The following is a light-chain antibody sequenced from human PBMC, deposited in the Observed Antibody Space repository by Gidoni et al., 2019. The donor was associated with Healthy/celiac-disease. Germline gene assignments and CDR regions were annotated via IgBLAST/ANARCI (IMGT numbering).Light chain of an antibody. CDR3: QQSNSTPYT. CDR2: AAS. CDR1: QSISSY. J-gene: IGKJ2*01. V-gene: IGKV1-39*01. Sequence: DIQMTQSPSSLSASVGDRVTITCRESQSISSYLNWYQQKPGKAPKLLFYAASSLQSGVPSRFSGRGSGTDFTLTISSLQPEDFTNYYCQQSNSTPYTFGQGTKLEIK.